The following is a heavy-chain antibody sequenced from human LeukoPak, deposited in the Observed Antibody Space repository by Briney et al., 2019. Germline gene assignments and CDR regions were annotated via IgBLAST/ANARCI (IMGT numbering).Heavy chain of an antibody. D-gene: IGHD5-12*01. CDR1: GYTFTGYF. V-gene: IGHV1-2*02. CDR2: INPNSGAT. J-gene: IGHJ4*02. CDR3: ARDFGRYSGYDFDF. Sequence: ASVKVSCKASGYTFTGYFMHWMRQAPGQGLEWMAWINPNSGATNYAPKFQGRGALTRDTSITTAYMELSRLRSDDTAVYYCARDFGRYSGYDFDFWGQGTLVTVSS.